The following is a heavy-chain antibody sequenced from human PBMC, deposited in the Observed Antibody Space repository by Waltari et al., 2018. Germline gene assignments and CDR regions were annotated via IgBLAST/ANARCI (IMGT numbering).Heavy chain of an antibody. J-gene: IGHJ3*02. Sequence: EVQLVESGGGLAQPGGSLRLSCAASGFTFGRYSVNWVRQAPGKGLEWVSYISAGSGNKRYADSVEGRFSISRDNTRNSLSLQMNSLRVEDTAVYYCVRDHRFAFDNWGQGTVVSVSS. V-gene: IGHV3-48*04. CDR1: GFTFGRYS. CDR2: ISAGSGNK. CDR3: VRDHRFAFDN.